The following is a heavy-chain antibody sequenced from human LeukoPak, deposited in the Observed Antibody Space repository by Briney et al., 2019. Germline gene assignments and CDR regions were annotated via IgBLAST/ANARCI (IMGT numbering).Heavy chain of an antibody. Sequence: SGTLSLTCTVSGGSISGHYWNWIRQPPGQGLEWIGYIDYSGNTDSNPSLKSRVAISVDTSKNQFSLRLNSVTAADTAVYYCARASTWYWYFDLWGRGTLVTVSS. CDR1: GGSISGHY. D-gene: IGHD2/OR15-2a*01. CDR3: ARASTWYWYFDL. J-gene: IGHJ2*01. CDR2: IDYSGNT. V-gene: IGHV4-59*11.